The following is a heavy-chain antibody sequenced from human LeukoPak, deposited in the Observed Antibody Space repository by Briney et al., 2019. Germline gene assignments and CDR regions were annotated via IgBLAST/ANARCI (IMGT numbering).Heavy chain of an antibody. V-gene: IGHV3-53*01. CDR2: IYSGGST. J-gene: IGHJ4*02. D-gene: IGHD2-21*02. Sequence: GGSLRLSCAASGFTVSSNDMSWVRQAPGKGLECISVIYSGGSTDYADSVKGRLTISRDNSKNTVYLQMNSLRAEDTAVYYCAKGRELDSVLVTAFDCWGQGTLVTVSS. CDR3: AKGRELDSVLVTAFDC. CDR1: GFTVSSND.